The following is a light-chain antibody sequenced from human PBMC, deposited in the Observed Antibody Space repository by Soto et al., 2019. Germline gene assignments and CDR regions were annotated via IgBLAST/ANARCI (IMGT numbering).Light chain of an antibody. V-gene: IGKV1-5*03. J-gene: IGKJ1*01. CDR1: ESISTW. Sequence: DIQMTQSPSTLSASVGDRVTITCRASESISTWLAWHQQKPGKAPKLLIYKASSLQSEVSGRFSGSVSGTEFTLTISSLQPDDVATYYCLQYNSHRTFGQGTMVDIK. CDR3: LQYNSHRT. CDR2: KAS.